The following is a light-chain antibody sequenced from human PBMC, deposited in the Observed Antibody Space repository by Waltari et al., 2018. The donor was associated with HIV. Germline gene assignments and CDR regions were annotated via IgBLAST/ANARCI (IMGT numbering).Light chain of an antibody. J-gene: IGLJ3*02. CDR2: KDS. CDR3: QSSDISGNYWV. V-gene: IGLV3-25*03. CDR1: SLPNQY. Sequence: SYGLTQPPSVSVSPGQTATIPCPGDSLPNQYAYWYQQKPGQAPVMVIYKDSERPSGIPERFSGSSSATTVTLTISGVQAEDEADYYCQSSDISGNYWVFGGGTKLTVL.